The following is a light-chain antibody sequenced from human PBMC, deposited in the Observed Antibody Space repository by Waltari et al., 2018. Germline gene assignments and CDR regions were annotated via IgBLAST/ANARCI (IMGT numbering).Light chain of an antibody. J-gene: IGKJ5*01. CDR3: QQYNNWTRTT. V-gene: IGKV3-15*01. CDR1: QSVISN. CDR2: WAA. Sequence: EIVMTHSPATLSVSPGERATLSCRDSQSVISNLAWYHQKPGQAPRLLISWAATRPTGIPARFSGSGSGTAFTLTISSLQSEDFAVEYCQQYNNWTRTTFGQGTRLEIK.